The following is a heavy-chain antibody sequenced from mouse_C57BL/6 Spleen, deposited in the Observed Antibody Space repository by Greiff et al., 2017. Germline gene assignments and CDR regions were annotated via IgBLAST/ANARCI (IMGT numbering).Heavy chain of an antibody. CDR1: GYAFSSSW. Sequence: VQLVESGPELVKPGASVKISCKASGYAFSSSWMNWVKQRPGKGLEWIGRIYPGDGDTNYNGKFKGKATLTADKSSSTAYMQLSSLTSEDSAVYFCARFITTVVATRGYAMDYWGQGTSVTVSS. CDR2: IYPGDGDT. CDR3: ARFITTVVATRGYAMDY. J-gene: IGHJ4*01. V-gene: IGHV1-82*01. D-gene: IGHD1-1*01.